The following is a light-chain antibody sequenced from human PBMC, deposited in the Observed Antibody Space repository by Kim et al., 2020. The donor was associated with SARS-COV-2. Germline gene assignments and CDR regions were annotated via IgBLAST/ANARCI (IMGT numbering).Light chain of an antibody. CDR3: SSYTSSSTLV. CDR1: SRPFGAYTY. CDR2: AVI. J-gene: IGLJ1*01. Sequence: GQSLAIPCTRTSRPFGAYTYASSSQHSPGQAPHPLIYAVINPPSGLSTRFSGSTSGNTHSLTTSALHAEHEADYYCSSYTSSSTLVFGTGPKVTVL. V-gene: IGLV2-14*03.